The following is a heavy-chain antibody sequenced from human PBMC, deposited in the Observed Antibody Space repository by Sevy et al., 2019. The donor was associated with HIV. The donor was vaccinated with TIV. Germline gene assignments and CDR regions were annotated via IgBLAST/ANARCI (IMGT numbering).Heavy chain of an antibody. CDR3: ARDRGEILSSAFDY. CDR1: GFSFSDYR. CDR2: ISYDGRNNK. V-gene: IGHV3-30*03. Sequence: GESLKISCAASGFSFSDYRMHWVRQAPGKGLERVAVISYDGRNNKYNADSVKGRFTISRDNSKNTLYLQMNSLRAEDTAIYYCARDRGEILSSAFDYWGQGTLVTVSS. D-gene: IGHD3-16*01. J-gene: IGHJ4*02.